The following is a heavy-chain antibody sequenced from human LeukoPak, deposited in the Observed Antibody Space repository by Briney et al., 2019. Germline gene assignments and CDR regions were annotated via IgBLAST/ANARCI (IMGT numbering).Heavy chain of an antibody. V-gene: IGHV1-2*02. D-gene: IGHD6-19*01. CDR3: ARDRIRSIAVAGTGLIDY. CDR2: INPNSGGT. Sequence: ASVKVSCKASGYTFTGYYMHWLRQAPGQGLEWMGWINPNSGGTNYAQKFQGRVTMTRDTSISTAYMELSRLRSDDTAVYYRARDRIRSIAVAGTGLIDYWGQGTLVTVSS. CDR1: GYTFTGYY. J-gene: IGHJ4*02.